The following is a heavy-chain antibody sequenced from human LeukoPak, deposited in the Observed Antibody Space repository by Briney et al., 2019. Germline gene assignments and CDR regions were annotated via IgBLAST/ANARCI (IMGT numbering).Heavy chain of an antibody. D-gene: IGHD7-27*01. CDR1: GGSITSYY. Sequence: NPSETLSLTCTVSGGSITSYYWSWIRQPPGKGLEWIGSIYHSGSTYYNPSLKSRVTISVDTSKNQFSLKLSSVTAADTAVYYCARDLNGGIDYWGQGTLVTVSS. CDR3: ARDLNGGIDY. CDR2: IYHSGST. V-gene: IGHV4-38-2*02. J-gene: IGHJ4*02.